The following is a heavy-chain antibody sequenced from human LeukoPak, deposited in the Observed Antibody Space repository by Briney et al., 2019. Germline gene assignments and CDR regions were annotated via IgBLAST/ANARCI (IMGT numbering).Heavy chain of an antibody. J-gene: IGHJ5*02. V-gene: IGHV3-23*01. Sequence: PGGSLRLSCAASGFTFSSYAMSWVRQAPGKGLEWVSAISGSGGSTYYADSVKGRFTISRDNSKNTLYLQMNSLRAEDTAVYYCAKDLFHFEQQLVLNWFDPWGQGTLVTVSS. D-gene: IGHD6-13*01. CDR2: ISGSGGST. CDR1: GFTFSSYA. CDR3: AKDLFHFEQQLVLNWFDP.